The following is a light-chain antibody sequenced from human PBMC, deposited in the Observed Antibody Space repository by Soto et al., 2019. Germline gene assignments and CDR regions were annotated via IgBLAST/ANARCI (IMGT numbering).Light chain of an antibody. CDR2: SAS. CDR1: QSIRSY. V-gene: IGKV1-39*01. CDR3: QRSYSTPMYS. Sequence: DIPMTQSPSSLSASVGDRVTITCRASQSIRSYLNWYQQKPWKAPKLLIYSASSLQSGVPSSFSGSGSGTYFTLTISSLQPEDFATYYCQRSYSTPMYSFGQGTKLEIK. J-gene: IGKJ2*01.